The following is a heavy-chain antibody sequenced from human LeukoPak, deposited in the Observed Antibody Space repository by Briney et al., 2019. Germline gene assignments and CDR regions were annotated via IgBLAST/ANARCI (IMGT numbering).Heavy chain of an antibody. CDR1: GSTFRRYW. CDR3: ARDGWSPDY. V-gene: IGHV3-7*01. J-gene: IGHJ4*02. Sequence: GGSLRLSCAASGSTFRRYWMSWVRQAPGKGLEWVANIKQDGSEKYYVDSVKGRFTISRDNAKNSLYLQMNSLRAEDTAVYYCARDGWSPDYWGQGTLVTVSS. CDR2: IKQDGSEK.